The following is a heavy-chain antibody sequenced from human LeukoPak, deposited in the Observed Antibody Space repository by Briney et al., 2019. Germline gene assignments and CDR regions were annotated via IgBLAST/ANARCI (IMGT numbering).Heavy chain of an antibody. J-gene: IGHJ4*02. D-gene: IGHD1-26*01. CDR3: ARGYSGIYYFDY. CDR1: GFTFSSYA. V-gene: IGHV3-23*01. Sequence: GGSLRLSCAASGFTFSSYAMSWVRQAPGKGLEWVSAISGSGGSTYYADSVKGRFTISRDNSKNTLYLQMSSLRVEDTAVYYCARGYSGIYYFDYWGQGTLVTVSS. CDR2: ISGSGGST.